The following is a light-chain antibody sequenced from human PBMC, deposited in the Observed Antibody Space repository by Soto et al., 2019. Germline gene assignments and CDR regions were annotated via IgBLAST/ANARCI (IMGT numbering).Light chain of an antibody. Sequence: EIVMTQSPGTLSVSPGETATLSCRASQSVSTTVAWYQQKSGQAPRLLIYSASTRAIGVPARFSGSGSGTDFTLTITSLQSADFGVYYCQQYKDWPTTFGQGTKVDIK. CDR2: SAS. V-gene: IGKV3-15*01. J-gene: IGKJ1*01. CDR1: QSVSTT. CDR3: QQYKDWPTT.